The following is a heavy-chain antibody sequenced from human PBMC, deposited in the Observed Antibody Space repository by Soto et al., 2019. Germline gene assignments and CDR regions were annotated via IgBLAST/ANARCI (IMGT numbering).Heavy chain of an antibody. J-gene: IGHJ3*02. CDR2: IYHSGST. V-gene: IGHV4-30-2*01. CDR1: GGSISSGGYS. CDR3: ARVVNDGSGSGPKNDAFDI. D-gene: IGHD3-22*01. Sequence: QLQLQESGSGLVKPSQTLSLTCAVSGGSISSGGYSWSWIRQPPGKGLEWIGYIYHSGSTYYNPCLKSRVTISVDRCKSQVSLKLSSGTAADTAVYYCARVVNDGSGSGPKNDAFDIWGQGTMVTVSS.